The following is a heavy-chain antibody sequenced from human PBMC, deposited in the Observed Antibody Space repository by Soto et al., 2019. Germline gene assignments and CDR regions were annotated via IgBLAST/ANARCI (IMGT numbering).Heavy chain of an antibody. CDR1: GFTFSSYA. CDR3: ALLRRRGYGEGSDY. CDR2: ISGSGGST. D-gene: IGHD5-12*01. Sequence: EVQLLESGGGLVQPGGSLRLSCAASGFTFSSYAMSWVRQAPGKGLEWVSAISGSGGSTYYADSVKGRFTISRDNSKNTLYLQMNSLRAEDTAVYYCALLRRRGYGEGSDYWGQGTLVTVSS. V-gene: IGHV3-23*01. J-gene: IGHJ4*02.